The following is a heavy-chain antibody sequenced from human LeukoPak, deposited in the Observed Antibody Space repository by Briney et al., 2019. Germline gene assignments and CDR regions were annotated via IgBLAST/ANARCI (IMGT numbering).Heavy chain of an antibody. CDR1: GYTFTSND. CDR2: LNPNSGNT. Sequence: ASVKVSCKASGYTFTSNDINWVRQATGQGLEWMGWLNPNSGNTGYAQKFQGRVTITRNTSINTAYMELSSLRSEDTAVYYCARMTVSGRDNWFDPWGQGALVTVSS. V-gene: IGHV1-8*03. CDR3: ARMTVSGRDNWFDP. J-gene: IGHJ5*02. D-gene: IGHD6-19*01.